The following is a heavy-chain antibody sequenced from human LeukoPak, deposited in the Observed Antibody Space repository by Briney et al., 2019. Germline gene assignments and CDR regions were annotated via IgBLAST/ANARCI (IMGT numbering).Heavy chain of an antibody. V-gene: IGHV4-34*01. J-gene: IGHJ4*02. CDR1: GGSFSGYY. Sequence: PSETLSLTCAVYGGSFSGYYWSWIRQPPGKGLEWIGEINHSGSTNYNPSLKSQVTISVDTSKNQFSLKLSSVTAADTAVYYCARLYYDYVWGSYRSYYFDYWGQGTLVTVSS. CDR2: INHSGST. CDR3: ARLYYDYVWGSYRSYYFDY. D-gene: IGHD3-16*02.